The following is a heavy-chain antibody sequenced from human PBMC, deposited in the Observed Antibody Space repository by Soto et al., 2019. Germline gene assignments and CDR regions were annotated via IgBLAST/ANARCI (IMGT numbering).Heavy chain of an antibody. CDR1: GFPFTTYG. D-gene: IGHD3-10*01. J-gene: IGHJ4*02. Sequence: QVQLVESGGGVVQPWRSLRLSCAASGFPFTTYGMHWVREGPGKGLEWVAVISYDGSNKYYADSVKGRFTISRDNCNNTLYLQMNSLRPEDTSLYYCVGGQYYFDYRFQGTLVTGSS. CDR2: ISYDGSNK. CDR3: VGGQYYFDY. V-gene: IGHV3-30*03.